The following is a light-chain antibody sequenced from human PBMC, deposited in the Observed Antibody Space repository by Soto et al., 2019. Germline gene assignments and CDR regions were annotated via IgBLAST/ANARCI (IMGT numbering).Light chain of an antibody. Sequence: DLQMTQSPSSLSASVGDRVTITCRASQGISNLLGWFQHKPGKAPKGLIYAASSLQGGVPSRFSGSGSGTAFTLTITGLQPEDFADYYCLQHNTYPYTFGQGTKLEIK. V-gene: IGKV1-17*01. CDR2: AAS. CDR3: LQHNTYPYT. J-gene: IGKJ2*01. CDR1: QGISNL.